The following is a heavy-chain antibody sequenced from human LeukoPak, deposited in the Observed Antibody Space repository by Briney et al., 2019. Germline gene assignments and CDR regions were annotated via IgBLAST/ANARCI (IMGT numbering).Heavy chain of an antibody. D-gene: IGHD2-2*01. CDR2: IYNSGST. V-gene: IGHV4-39*01. J-gene: IGHJ4*02. Sequence: SETLSLTCTVSGGSISSYYWGWIRQPPGKGLEWIGSIYNSGSTYYNPSLKSRVTISVDTSKNQFSLKLSSVTAADTAVYYCASDCSSISCYGSDYWGQGTLVTVSS. CDR3: ASDCSSISCYGSDY. CDR1: GGSISSYY.